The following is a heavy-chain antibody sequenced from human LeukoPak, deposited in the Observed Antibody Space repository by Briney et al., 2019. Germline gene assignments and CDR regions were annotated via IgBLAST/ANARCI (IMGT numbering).Heavy chain of an antibody. V-gene: IGHV3-64*01. J-gene: IGHJ4*02. CDR1: GFSLSIYP. D-gene: IGHD6-6*01. CDR3: ARGRPFDY. CDR2: ITGNGGTT. Sequence: GGSLRPSCVASGFSLSIYPMHWVRQAPGKGLECVSAITGNGGTTYYANSVKGRFTISRDNSKNTLYLQMGSLRPEDTAVYYCARGRPFDYWGQGTLVTVSS.